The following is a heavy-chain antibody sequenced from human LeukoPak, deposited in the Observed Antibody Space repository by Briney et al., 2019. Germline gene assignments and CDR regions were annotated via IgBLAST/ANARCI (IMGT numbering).Heavy chain of an antibody. CDR3: ARAAYDTNGYTANHDY. J-gene: IGHJ4*02. CDR1: GFTFGKYW. V-gene: IGHV3-53*01. D-gene: IGHD3-22*01. Sequence: GGSLRLSCVASGFTFGKYWMSWVRQAPGKGLEWVSVLYSDGTTYYANSVKGRFTISRDKSKNTLYLQMNNLRAEDTAVYYCARAAYDTNGYTANHDYWGQGTLVAVSS. CDR2: LYSDGTT.